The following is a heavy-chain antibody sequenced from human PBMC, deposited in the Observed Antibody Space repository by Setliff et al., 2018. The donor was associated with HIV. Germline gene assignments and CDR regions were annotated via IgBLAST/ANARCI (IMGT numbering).Heavy chain of an antibody. CDR3: TTGEDTVLMVSDY. CDR2: IRNKANSYGT. J-gene: IGHJ4*02. CDR1: GFTFSGSA. D-gene: IGHD2-8*01. V-gene: IGHV3-73*01. Sequence: GGSLRLSCAASGFTFSGSAMHWVRQASGKGLEWVGRIRNKANSYGTAYAASVKGRFTISRDDSKNTAYLQMNSLKIEDTAVYYCTTGEDTVLMVSDYWGQGTLVTAPQ.